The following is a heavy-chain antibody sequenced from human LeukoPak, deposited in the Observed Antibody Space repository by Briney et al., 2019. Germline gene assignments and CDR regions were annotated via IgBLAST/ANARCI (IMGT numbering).Heavy chain of an antibody. J-gene: IGHJ6*02. CDR3: ARVKVNYAGMDV. Sequence: GGSLRLSCAASGFTVSSNYMSWVRQAPGKGLEWVSVIYSGGSTYYADSVKGRFTISRDNSKNKLYLQMNSLRAEDTAVYYCARVKVNYAGMDVWGQGTTVTVSS. CDR1: GFTVSSNY. D-gene: IGHD3-16*01. V-gene: IGHV3-53*01. CDR2: IYSGGST.